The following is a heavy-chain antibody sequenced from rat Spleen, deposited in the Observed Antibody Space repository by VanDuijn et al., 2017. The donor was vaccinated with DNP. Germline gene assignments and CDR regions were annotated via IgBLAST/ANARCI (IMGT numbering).Heavy chain of an antibody. CDR1: GFSFRNYY. J-gene: IGHJ2*01. V-gene: IGHV5-22*01. Sequence: EVQLVESGGGLVEPGRSLKLSCVASGFSFRNYYMAWVRQAPKKGLEWVASISNEGRRIYYGDSVKGRFTISRDNAKSTLYLQMNSLRSEDTATYYCARHVDFWGQGVMVTVSS. CDR3: ARHVDF. CDR2: ISNEGRRI.